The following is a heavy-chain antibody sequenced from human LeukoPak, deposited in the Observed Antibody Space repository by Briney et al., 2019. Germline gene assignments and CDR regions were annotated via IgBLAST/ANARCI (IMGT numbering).Heavy chain of an antibody. D-gene: IGHD6-13*01. J-gene: IGHJ4*02. CDR2: ISGSGGST. CDR3: AKDQFDSSRGFDY. V-gene: IGHV3-23*01. Sequence: GGSLRLSCAASGFTFSSYGMSWVRQAPGKGLEWVSAISGSGGSTYYADSVKGRFTISRDNSKNTLYLQMNSLRAEDTAVYYCAKDQFDSSRGFDYWGQGTLVTVSS. CDR1: GFTFSSYG.